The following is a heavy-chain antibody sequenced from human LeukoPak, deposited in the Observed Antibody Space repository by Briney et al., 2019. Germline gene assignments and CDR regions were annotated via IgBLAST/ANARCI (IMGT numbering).Heavy chain of an antibody. V-gene: IGHV4-39*01. CDR2: IYYSGST. Sequence: PSETLSLTCTVSGGSISSSSYYWGWIRQPPGKGLEWIGSIYYSGSTYYNPSLKSRVTISVDTSKNQFSLKLSSVTAADTAVYYCARHPITMSGRGLNDPPYYFDYWGQGTLVTVSS. CDR1: GGSISSSSYY. J-gene: IGHJ4*02. CDR3: ARHPITMSGRGLNDPPYYFDY. D-gene: IGHD3-10*02.